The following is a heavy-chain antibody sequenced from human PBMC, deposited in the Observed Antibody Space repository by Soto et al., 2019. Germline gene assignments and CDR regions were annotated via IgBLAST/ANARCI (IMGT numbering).Heavy chain of an antibody. Sequence: QVQLMQSGAEVKKPGASVKVSCKASGDTFTDYYIHWVRQAPGQGLEWMGTVNPSGGHTTYAQHCLRRVTMTTATSTSTLDVERTSLTSDDTAIYYWARGGHVVVVTAALDYWGEGTLVTVSS. CDR1: GDTFTDYY. D-gene: IGHD2-21*02. J-gene: IGHJ4*02. V-gene: IGHV1-46*01. CDR3: ARGGHVVVVTAALDY. CDR2: VNPSGGHT.